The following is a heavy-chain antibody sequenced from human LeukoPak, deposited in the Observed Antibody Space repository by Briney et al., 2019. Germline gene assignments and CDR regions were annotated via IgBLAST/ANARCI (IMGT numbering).Heavy chain of an antibody. D-gene: IGHD5-24*01. CDR1: GFTFSIYA. V-gene: IGHV3-23*01. CDR2: ISGDSAYT. Sequence: PGGSLRLSCAASGFTFSIYAMAWVRQAPGKGLEWVSTISGDSAYTKSADSVKGRFTISRDNSKNTLYLQMNSLRADDTAVYCCAKEEGDSSFDHWGQGTLVTVSS. J-gene: IGHJ4*02. CDR3: AKEEGDSSFDH.